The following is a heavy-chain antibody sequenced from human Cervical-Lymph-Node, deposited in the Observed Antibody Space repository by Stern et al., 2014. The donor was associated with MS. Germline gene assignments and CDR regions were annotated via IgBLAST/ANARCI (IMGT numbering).Heavy chain of an antibody. Sequence: QVQLQESGPGLVKPSGTLSLTCTVSGGSISSTNWWSWVRQPPGKGLEWIGEIFHTGSTNYNPSLNSRVTISVDKSKNQFSLKLTSVTAADTAVYYCTLAAAGSTIWGQGTLVTVSS. CDR2: IFHTGST. V-gene: IGHV4-4*02. CDR1: GGSISSTNW. D-gene: IGHD6-25*01. J-gene: IGHJ4*02. CDR3: TLAAAGSTI.